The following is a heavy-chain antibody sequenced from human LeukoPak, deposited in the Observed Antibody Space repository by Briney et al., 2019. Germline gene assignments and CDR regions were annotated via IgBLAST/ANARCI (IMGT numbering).Heavy chain of an antibody. Sequence: GASVKVSCKVSGHTLTGLSTHWVRQAPGGGLEWMGGLDPENGEIIYAQKFQGRVTMTEDTSTDTAYMELSSLRSEDTAVYYCATGGIYSLLDYWGQGTLVTVSS. V-gene: IGHV1-24*01. CDR3: ATGGIYSLLDY. D-gene: IGHD1-26*01. J-gene: IGHJ4*02. CDR2: LDPENGEI. CDR1: GHTLTGLS.